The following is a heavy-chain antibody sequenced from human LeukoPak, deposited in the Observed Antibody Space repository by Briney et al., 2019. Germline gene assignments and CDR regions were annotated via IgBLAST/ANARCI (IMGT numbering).Heavy chain of an antibody. D-gene: IGHD2-2*01. J-gene: IGHJ5*02. CDR2: IYYSGST. V-gene: IGHV4-30-4*01. CDR3: ARHEGIVVVPAANNWFDP. CDR1: GGSISSGDYY. Sequence: SETLSLTCTVSGGSISSGDYYWSWIRQPPGKGLEWIGYIYYSGSTYYNPSLKSRVTISVDTSKNQFSLKLSSVTAADTAVYYCARHEGIVVVPAANNWFDPWGQGTLVTVSS.